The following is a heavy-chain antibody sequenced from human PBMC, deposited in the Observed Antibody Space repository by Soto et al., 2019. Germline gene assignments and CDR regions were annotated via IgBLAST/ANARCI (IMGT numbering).Heavy chain of an antibody. CDR2: INHSGST. CDR3: ARLGRSIARGDYYYFGMDV. D-gene: IGHD3-10*01. CDR1: GGSIINSNW. J-gene: IGHJ6*02. Sequence: QVQLQESGPGLVKPSGTLSLTCAVSGGSIINSNWWTWVRQPPGKGLEWIGDINHSGSTNYNPSLNGRGTIAVGKSKNQFSLKLTSVPAADTGVYYCARLGRSIARGDYYYFGMDVWGQGTKVTVS. V-gene: IGHV4-4*02.